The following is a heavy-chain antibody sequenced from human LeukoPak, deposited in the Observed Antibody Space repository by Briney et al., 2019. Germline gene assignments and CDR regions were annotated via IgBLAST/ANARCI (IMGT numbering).Heavy chain of an antibody. V-gene: IGHV3-74*01. J-gene: IGHJ4*02. CDR3: ARAEFEGATKGGYYFDY. CDR1: GFTFSSYW. D-gene: IGHD1-26*01. Sequence: PGRSLRLSCAASGFTFSSYWMHWVRQAPGKGLVWVSRINSDGSSTSYADSVKGRFTISRDNAKNTLYLQMNSLRAEDTAVYYCARAEFEGATKGGYYFDYWGQGTLVTVSS. CDR2: INSDGSST.